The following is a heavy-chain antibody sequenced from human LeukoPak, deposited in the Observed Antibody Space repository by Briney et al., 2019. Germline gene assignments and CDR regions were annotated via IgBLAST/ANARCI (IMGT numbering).Heavy chain of an antibody. V-gene: IGHV3-11*01. CDR1: GFTFNDYY. CDR2: INIGGTNT. Sequence: GGSLRLSCPASGFTFNDYYMSWLRQAPGKGLEWLSYINIGGTNTHYADSVKGRFTISRDNAKKSLHLEMNNLRAEDTAVYYCATDGAGFDTWGQGVLVTVSS. CDR3: ATDGAGFDT. J-gene: IGHJ5*02.